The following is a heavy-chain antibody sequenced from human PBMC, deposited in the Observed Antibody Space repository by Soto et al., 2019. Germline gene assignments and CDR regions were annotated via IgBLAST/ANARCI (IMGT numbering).Heavy chain of an antibody. CDR2: INGGGTT. V-gene: IGHV3-23*01. D-gene: IGHD5-18*01. CDR3: ARDQIGYGRFDF. Sequence: PGGSLSLSCAASGFTFSSYVMNWVRQAPGKGLEWVSAINGGGTTYYTDSVRGRFTISRDNSKNTMDLHMSSLRAEDTAVYYCARDQIGYGRFDFWGQGTQVTVSS. CDR1: GFTFSSYV. J-gene: IGHJ4*02.